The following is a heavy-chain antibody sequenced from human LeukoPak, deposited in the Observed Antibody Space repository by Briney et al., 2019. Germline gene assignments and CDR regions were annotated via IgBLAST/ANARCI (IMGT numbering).Heavy chain of an antibody. Sequence: WIRQPPGKGLEWVGFIRSKTYGGTGEYAASVKGRFTISRDDSKSIAHLQMNSLKTEDTAVYYCTRSESGTYKGGFDFWGQGTLVTVSS. CDR3: TRSESGTYKGGFDF. CDR2: IRSKTYGGTG. J-gene: IGHJ4*02. V-gene: IGHV3-49*02. D-gene: IGHD1-26*01.